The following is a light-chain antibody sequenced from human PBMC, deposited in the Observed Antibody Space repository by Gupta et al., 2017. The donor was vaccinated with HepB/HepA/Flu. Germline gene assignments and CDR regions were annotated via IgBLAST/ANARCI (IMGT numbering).Light chain of an antibody. J-gene: IGLJ1*01. CDR3: CSYAGTYTYV. Sequence: QSALTQPRSVSGSPGQSVTISCTGPSPDVGNYNYVSWYQQHPGKAPKLMIYDVIKRPSGVPDRFSGSKSGNTASLTISGLQAEDEADYDCCSYAGTYTYVFGNGTKVTVL. V-gene: IGLV2-11*01. CDR2: DVI. CDR1: SPDVGNYNY.